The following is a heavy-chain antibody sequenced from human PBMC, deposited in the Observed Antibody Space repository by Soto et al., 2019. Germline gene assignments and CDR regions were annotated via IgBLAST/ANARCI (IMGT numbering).Heavy chain of an antibody. CDR1: GGSISRGGYY. D-gene: IGHD4-17*01. CDR2: IYYSGST. Sequence: QVQLQESGPGLVKPSQTLSLTCTVSGGSISRGGYYWSWIRPHPGKGLEWFGYIYYSGSTYFNPSLRSRVSISVDTSKNQFSLKLSSVTAADTAVYYCARSPEATVTAFDYWGQGTLVTVSS. CDR3: ARSPEATVTAFDY. V-gene: IGHV4-31*03. J-gene: IGHJ4*02.